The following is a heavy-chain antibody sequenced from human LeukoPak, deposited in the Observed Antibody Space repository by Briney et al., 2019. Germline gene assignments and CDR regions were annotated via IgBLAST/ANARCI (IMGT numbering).Heavy chain of an antibody. V-gene: IGHV3-30-3*01. CDR3: AREISGSYDLGPKYFDY. CDR2: ISYDGSNK. CDR1: GFTFSSYA. Sequence: GRSLRLSCAASGFTFSSYAMHWVRQAPGKGLEWVAVISYDGSNKYYADSVKGRFTISRDNSKNTLYLQMNSLRAEDTAVYYCAREISGSYDLGPKYFDYWGQGTLVTVSS. J-gene: IGHJ4*02. D-gene: IGHD1-26*01.